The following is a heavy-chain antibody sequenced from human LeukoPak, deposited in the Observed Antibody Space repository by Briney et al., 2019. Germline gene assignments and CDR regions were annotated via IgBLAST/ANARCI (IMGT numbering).Heavy chain of an antibody. CDR3: AKDDDWGRYKH. J-gene: IGHJ1*01. D-gene: IGHD3-16*01. CDR2: ISPSGDIT. Sequence: GGSLRVSCAASGFTFSSYAMSWVRQAPGKGLEWVSGISPSGDITYYTDSVRGRFTISRDNFKNTLSLQVNSLRAEDTAMYYCAKDDDWGRYKHWGQGTLVTVSS. V-gene: IGHV3-23*01. CDR1: GFTFSSYA.